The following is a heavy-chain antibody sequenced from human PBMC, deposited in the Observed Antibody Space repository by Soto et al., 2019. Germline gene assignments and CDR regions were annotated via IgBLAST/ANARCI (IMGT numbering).Heavy chain of an antibody. V-gene: IGHV3-23*01. CDR3: AKDLCSGGSCYSLQYFQH. D-gene: IGHD2-15*01. Sequence: GGSLRLSCAASGFTFSSYAMSWVRQAPGKGLEWVSAISGSGGSTYYADSVKGRFTISRDNSKNTLYLQMNSLRAEDTAVYYCAKDLCSGGSCYSLQYFQHWGQGTLVTVSS. CDR2: ISGSGGST. J-gene: IGHJ1*01. CDR1: GFTFSSYA.